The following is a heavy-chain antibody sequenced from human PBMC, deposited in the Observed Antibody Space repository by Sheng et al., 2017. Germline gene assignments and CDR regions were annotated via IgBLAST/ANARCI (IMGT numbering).Heavy chain of an antibody. D-gene: IGHD6-25*01. V-gene: IGHV1-18*01. J-gene: IGHJ5*02. CDR1: GYTFSRYG. CDR3: ARGDVAALLT. Sequence: QVQLVQSGAELKKPGRSVKVSCKTSGYTFSRYGVTWVRQAPGQGLEWMGWITAYNGHTNYAQTLQGRVTMTTDTSTSTAYMELRSLTSDDTAVYYCARGDVAALLTWGQGTLVTVSS. CDR2: ITAYNGHT.